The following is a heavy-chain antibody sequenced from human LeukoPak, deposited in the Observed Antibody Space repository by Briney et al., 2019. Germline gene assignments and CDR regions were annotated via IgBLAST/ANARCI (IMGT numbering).Heavy chain of an antibody. CDR2: IYYSGST. D-gene: IGHD4-23*01. V-gene: IGHV4-31*03. CDR3: ARGHRMNTVGVDY. CDR1: GGSISSGGYY. Sequence: SETLSLTCTVSGGSISSGGYYWSWIRQHPGKGLEWIGYIYYSGSTYYNPSLKSRVTISVDTSKNQFSLKLSSVTAADTAVYYCARGHRMNTVGVDYWGQGTLVTVSS. J-gene: IGHJ4*02.